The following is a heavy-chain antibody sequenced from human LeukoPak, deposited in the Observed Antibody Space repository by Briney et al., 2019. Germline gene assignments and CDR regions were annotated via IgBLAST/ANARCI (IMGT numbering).Heavy chain of an antibody. V-gene: IGHV3-53*01. CDR2: IYSGGST. J-gene: IGHJ4*02. CDR3: AXXGGDYFGSSGYYYLAGY. Sequence: GGSLRLSCAASGFTVSSNYTSWVRQAPGKGLEWVSVIYSGGSTYYADSVKGRFTISRDNSKNTLYLQMNSLRAEDTAVYYCAXXGGDYFGSSGYYYLAGYWGQGTLVTVSS. CDR1: GFTVSSNY. D-gene: IGHD3-22*01.